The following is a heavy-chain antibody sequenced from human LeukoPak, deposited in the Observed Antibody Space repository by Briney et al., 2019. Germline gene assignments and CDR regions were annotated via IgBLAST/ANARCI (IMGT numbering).Heavy chain of an antibody. CDR1: GGSIRSSNW. D-gene: IGHD6-13*01. J-gene: IGHJ3*02. V-gene: IGHV4-4*02. CDR3: ARDRLTYSSSWSDAFDI. Sequence: SETLSLTCAVSGGSIRSSNWWSWVRQPPGKGLEWIGEIYHRGSTNYNPSLKSRVTISVDKSKNQFSLKLSSVTAADTAVYYCARDRLTYSSSWSDAFDIWGQGTMVTVSS. CDR2: IYHRGST.